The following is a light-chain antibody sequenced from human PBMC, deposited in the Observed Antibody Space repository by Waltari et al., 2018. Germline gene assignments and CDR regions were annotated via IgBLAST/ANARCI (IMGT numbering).Light chain of an antibody. J-gene: IGKJ1*01. CDR3: MQNIQLPT. Sequence: IVMTQAPLSLSVTPGQPPSMSCTSSQSLLHSDGRARFYWYLQKPGQSPQLLISEVSSRFSGVTERFSGSGSGTDFTLKISRVEAEDVGVYFCMQNIQLPTFGQGTKVEIE. V-gene: IGKV2-29*03. CDR1: QSLLHSDGRAR. CDR2: EVS.